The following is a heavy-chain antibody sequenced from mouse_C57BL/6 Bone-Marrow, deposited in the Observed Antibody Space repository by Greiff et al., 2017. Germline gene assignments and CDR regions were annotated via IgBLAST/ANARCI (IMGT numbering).Heavy chain of an antibody. CDR1: GFSLTSYG. V-gene: IGHV2-2*01. CDR2: IWSGGST. J-gene: IGHJ3*01. D-gene: IGHD2-4*01. CDR3: ARERGLRRGAWFAY. Sequence: VELMESGPGLVQPSQSLSITCTVSGFSLTSYGVHWVRQSPGKGLEWLGVIWSGGSTDYNAAFISRLSISKDNSKSQVFFKMNSLQADDTAIYYCARERGLRRGAWFAYWGQGTLVTVSA.